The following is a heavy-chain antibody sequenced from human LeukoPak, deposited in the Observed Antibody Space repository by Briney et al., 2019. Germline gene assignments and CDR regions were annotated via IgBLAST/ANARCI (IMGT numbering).Heavy chain of an antibody. CDR2: IYYSGST. V-gene: IGHV4-39*07. Sequence: SETLSLTCTVSGGSISSSSYYWGWIRQPPGKGLEWLGSIYYSGSTYYNPSLKSRVTISVDTSKNQFSLKLSSVTAADTAVYYCARVPLDYDSSGYPYFDYWGQGTLVTVSS. CDR3: ARVPLDYDSSGYPYFDY. J-gene: IGHJ4*02. CDR1: GGSISSSSYY. D-gene: IGHD3-22*01.